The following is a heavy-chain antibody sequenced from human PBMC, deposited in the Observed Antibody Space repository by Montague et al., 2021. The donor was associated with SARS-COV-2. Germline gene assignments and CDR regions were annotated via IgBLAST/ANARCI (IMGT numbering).Heavy chain of an antibody. J-gene: IGHJ4*02. CDR3: ARFWSGYVDK. CDR1: GGSIRSYY. V-gene: IGHV4-59*01. D-gene: IGHD3-3*01. CDR2: IYYTGET. Sequence: SETLSLTCSFSGGSIRSYYWSWIRLPPGKALEWLGYIYYTGETTHNPSLKSRVTISVDTSRSQFSLRLTSVTAADTAVYFCARFWSGYVDKWGQGTLVTVSS.